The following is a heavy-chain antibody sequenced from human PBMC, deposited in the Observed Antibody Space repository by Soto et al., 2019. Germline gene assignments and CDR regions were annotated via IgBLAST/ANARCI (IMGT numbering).Heavy chain of an antibody. D-gene: IGHD1-26*01. Sequence: QVQLVESGGGVVQPGRSLRLSCAASGFTFSSYGMHWVRQAPGKGLEGVAVISYDGSNKYYADSVKGRFTISRDNYKNTLYLQMNSLRAEDTAVYYCAKSYKWELQGPWGQGTLVTVSS. V-gene: IGHV3-30*18. J-gene: IGHJ5*02. CDR3: AKSYKWELQGP. CDR1: GFTFSSYG. CDR2: ISYDGSNK.